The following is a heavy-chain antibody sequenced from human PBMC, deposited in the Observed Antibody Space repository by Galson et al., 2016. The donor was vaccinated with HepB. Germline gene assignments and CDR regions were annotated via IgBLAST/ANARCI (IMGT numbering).Heavy chain of an antibody. Sequence: SLRLSCAASGFTFSVYWMHWVRQVPGKGLEWVSRITGDGSGSTSADSVKGRFTISRDNARNTVYLQLNSLRVEDTAVYYCERAGGVRWLDVWGQGTTVTVAS. J-gene: IGHJ6*02. CDR1: GFTFSVYW. V-gene: IGHV3-74*01. D-gene: IGHD3-10*01. CDR2: ITGDGSGS. CDR3: ERAGGVRWLDV.